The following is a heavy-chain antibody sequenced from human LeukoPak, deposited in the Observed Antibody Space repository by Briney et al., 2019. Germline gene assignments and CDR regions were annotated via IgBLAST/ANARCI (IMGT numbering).Heavy chain of an antibody. CDR2: IRGSGGGT. Sequence: QPGGSLRLSCAASGFTFNSYAMSWVRQAPGKGLEWVSAIRGSGGGTYYADSVKGRFTISRDNSKNTLYLQMNSLRDGDTALYYCAKAGIGVVGYFDYWGQGTLVTVSS. D-gene: IGHD6-19*01. CDR3: AKAGIGVVGYFDY. J-gene: IGHJ4*02. CDR1: GFTFNSYA. V-gene: IGHV3-23*01.